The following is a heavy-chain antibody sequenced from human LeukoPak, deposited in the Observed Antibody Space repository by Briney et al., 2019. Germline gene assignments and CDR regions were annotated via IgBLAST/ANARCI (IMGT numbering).Heavy chain of an antibody. CDR1: GGSISSGGYS. CDR2: IYHSGST. V-gene: IGHV4-30-2*01. J-gene: IGHJ4*02. D-gene: IGHD2-15*01. Sequence: SQTLSLTCAVSGGSISSGGYSWSWIRQPPGKGLEWIGYIYHSGSTYYNPSLKSRVTISVDRSKNQFSLKLSSVTAADTAVYYCAREYCSGGSCYSYFDYWGREPWSPSPQ. CDR3: AREYCSGGSCYSYFDY.